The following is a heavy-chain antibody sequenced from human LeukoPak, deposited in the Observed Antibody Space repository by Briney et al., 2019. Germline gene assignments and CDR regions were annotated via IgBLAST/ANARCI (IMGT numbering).Heavy chain of an antibody. J-gene: IGHJ2*01. Sequence: SETLSLTCAVYGGSFSGYYWSWIRQPPGKGLEWIGEINHSGSTNYNPSLKSRVTISVDTSKNQFSLKLSSVTAADTAVYYCASGRDDAITRWYFDLWGRGTLVTVSS. V-gene: IGHV4-34*01. D-gene: IGHD2-8*01. CDR2: INHSGST. CDR3: ASGRDDAITRWYFDL. CDR1: GGSFSGYY.